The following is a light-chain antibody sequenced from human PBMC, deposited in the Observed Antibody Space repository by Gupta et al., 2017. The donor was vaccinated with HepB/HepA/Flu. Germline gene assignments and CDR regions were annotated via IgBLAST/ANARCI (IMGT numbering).Light chain of an antibody. CDR1: QSVSSY. CDR3: QQSYSWPRT. J-gene: IGKJ2*01. Sequence: EIVLTQSPATLSLSPGERATLSCRASQSVSSYLAWYQQKPGQAPRLLIYDASNRATAIPARFSGSASGTDFTRTISSLEPEDFAVYYCQQSYSWPRTFGQGTKLEIK. CDR2: DAS. V-gene: IGKV3-11*01.